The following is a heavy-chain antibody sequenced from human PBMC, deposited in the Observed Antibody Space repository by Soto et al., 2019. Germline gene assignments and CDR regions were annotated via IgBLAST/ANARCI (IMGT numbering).Heavy chain of an antibody. J-gene: IGHJ3*02. V-gene: IGHV1-8*01. CDR1: GYTFTSYD. D-gene: IGHD4-17*01. CDR3: ARFREVYGDYQGDAFDI. CDR2: MNPNSGNT. Sequence: GASVKVSCKASGYTFTSYDINWVRQATGQGLEWMGWMNPNSGNTGYAQKFQGRVTMTRNTSISTAYMELSSLRSEDTAVYYCARFREVYGDYQGDAFDIWCQGTMGTV.